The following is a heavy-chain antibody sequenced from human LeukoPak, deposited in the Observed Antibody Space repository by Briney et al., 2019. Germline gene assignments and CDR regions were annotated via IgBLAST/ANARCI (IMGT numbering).Heavy chain of an antibody. J-gene: IGHJ4*02. CDR2: ISSSSYISGSGTAI. CDR3: ARVGPGVSIAAADNDY. D-gene: IGHD6-6*01. V-gene: IGHV3-11*04. Sequence: GGSLRLSCAASGFIVSDYYMGWIRQTPGKGLEWISYISSSSYISGSGTAIYYADSVKGRFTVSRDNAKNSLYLQMNSLRAEDTAVYYCARVGPGVSIAAADNDYWGQGTLVTVSS. CDR1: GFIVSDYY.